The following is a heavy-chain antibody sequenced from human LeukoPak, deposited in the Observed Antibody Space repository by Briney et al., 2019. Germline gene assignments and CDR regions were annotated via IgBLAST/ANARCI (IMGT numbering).Heavy chain of an antibody. CDR3: AKAPIAAAGIYYFDY. V-gene: IGHV3-30*18. CDR1: GFTSSSYG. Sequence: GGSLRLSCAASGFTSSSYGIHWVRQAPGKGLEWVAVISYDGSNKYYADSVKGRFTNSRDNSKNTLYLQMNSLRAEDTAVYYCAKAPIAAAGIYYFDYWGQGTLVTVSS. CDR2: ISYDGSNK. J-gene: IGHJ4*02. D-gene: IGHD6-13*01.